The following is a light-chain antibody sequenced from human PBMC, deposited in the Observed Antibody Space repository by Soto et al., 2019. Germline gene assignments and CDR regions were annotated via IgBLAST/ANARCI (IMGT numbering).Light chain of an antibody. J-gene: IGKJ4*01. V-gene: IGKV3-11*01. CDR3: QQRSNWPPLT. Sequence: EIVLTQSPVTLSLSPGERATLSCRASQSVDTYLAWYQQKPGQPPRLLIYDASNRAAGVPDRFTGSGSGTDFTLTITSLEPGDFGVYYCQQRSNWPPLTFGGGTKVEIK. CDR2: DAS. CDR1: QSVDTY.